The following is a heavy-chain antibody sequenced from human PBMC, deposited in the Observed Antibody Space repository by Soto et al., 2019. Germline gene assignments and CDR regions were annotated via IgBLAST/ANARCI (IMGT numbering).Heavy chain of an antibody. V-gene: IGHV1-18*01. D-gene: IGHD3-10*01. J-gene: IGHJ4*02. CDR1: GYVFTGWG. Sequence: QVQLVQSATEVVEPGASVRVSCKASGYVFTGWGISWVRQVPGQGLEWAGWVSAYDGATRSSEKLQGRISVSRDKSTSTVYMDLTNLRSDDAAVYYCARDRAGLLEFWGQGALVTVSS. CDR2: VSAYDGAT. CDR3: ARDRAGLLEF.